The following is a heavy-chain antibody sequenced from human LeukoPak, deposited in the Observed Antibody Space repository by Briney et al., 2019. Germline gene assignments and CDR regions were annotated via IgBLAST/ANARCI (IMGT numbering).Heavy chain of an antibody. J-gene: IGHJ5*02. CDR2: IIPIFGTA. CDR3: ARERIAVAGTGWFDP. CDR1: GGTFSSYA. Sequence: GASVKVSCKASGGTFSSYAISWVRQAPGQGREWMGGIIPIFGTANYAQKFQGRVTITADESTSTAYMELSSLRSEDTAVYYCARERIAVAGTGWFDPWGQGTLVTVSS. V-gene: IGHV1-69*13. D-gene: IGHD6-19*01.